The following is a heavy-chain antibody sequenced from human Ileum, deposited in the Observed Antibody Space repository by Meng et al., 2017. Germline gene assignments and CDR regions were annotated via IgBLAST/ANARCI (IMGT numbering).Heavy chain of an antibody. D-gene: IGHD3-22*01. CDR3: ATRYHDSSPFDP. CDR2: IYHSGTT. V-gene: IGHV4-4*02. J-gene: IGHJ5*02. CDR1: GGPGGLFSSATW. Sequence: QMQVQDSGPGLVKPSWTLFLTCTFSGGPGGLFSSATWWSWVRQSPGKGLEWIGEIYHSGTTTDYNPSFKSRVTISVDQSKNQFSLRLSSVTAADTAVYYCATRYHDSSPFDPWGQGTLVTVSS.